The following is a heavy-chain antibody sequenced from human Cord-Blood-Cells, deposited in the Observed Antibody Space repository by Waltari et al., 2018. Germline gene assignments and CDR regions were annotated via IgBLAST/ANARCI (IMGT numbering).Heavy chain of an antibody. CDR1: GYSIRSGYY. CDR3: ARDIVGATDY. J-gene: IGHJ4*02. CDR2: IYHSGST. V-gene: IGHV4-38-2*02. D-gene: IGHD1-26*01. Sequence: QVQLQESGPGLVKPSETLSLTCAVSGYSIRSGYYWGWIRQPPGKGLEWIGSIYHSGSTYYKPSLKSRVTISVDTSKNQFSLKLSSVTAADTAVYYCARDIVGATDYWGQGTLVTVSS.